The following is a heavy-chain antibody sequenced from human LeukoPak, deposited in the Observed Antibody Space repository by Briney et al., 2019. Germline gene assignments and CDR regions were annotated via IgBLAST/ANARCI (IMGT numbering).Heavy chain of an antibody. D-gene: IGHD6-13*01. V-gene: IGHV1-69*05. CDR1: GGTFSSYA. CDR3: ARDKTSTWYGAIDF. J-gene: IGHJ4*02. Sequence: ASVKVSCKASGGTFSSYAISWVRQAPGQGLEWMGGIIPIFGTANYAQKFQGRVTITTDESTSTAYMELSSLTSADTAVYYCARDKTSTWYGAIDFWGQGALVTVSS. CDR2: IIPIFGTA.